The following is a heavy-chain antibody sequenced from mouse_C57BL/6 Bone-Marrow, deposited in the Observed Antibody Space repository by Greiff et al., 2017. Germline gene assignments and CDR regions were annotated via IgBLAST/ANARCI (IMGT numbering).Heavy chain of an antibody. CDR3: ARGLRLPPWFAY. V-gene: IGHV1-64*01. CDR2: IHPNSGST. D-gene: IGHD3-2*02. CDR1: GYTFTSYW. Sequence: QVQLQQPGAELVKPGASVKLSCKASGYTFTSYWMHWVKQRPGQGLEWIGMIHPNSGSTNYNEKLKSKATLTVDKSYSTAYMQPSSLTSEDSAVYYCARGLRLPPWFAYWGQGTLVTVSA. J-gene: IGHJ3*01.